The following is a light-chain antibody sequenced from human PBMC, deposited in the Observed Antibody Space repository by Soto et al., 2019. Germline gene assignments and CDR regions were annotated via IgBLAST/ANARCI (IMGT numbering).Light chain of an antibody. CDR2: GAS. J-gene: IGKJ1*01. V-gene: IGKV3-20*01. Sequence: EIVLTQSPGTLSLSPGERATLSCRASQSVSSRYLVWYQQKPGQAPRLLIYGASSRATGIPDRFSGTGSGTDFTLTISRLEPEDFAVYYCQQYGSFPQTFGQGTKVEIK. CDR3: QQYGSFPQT. CDR1: QSVSSRY.